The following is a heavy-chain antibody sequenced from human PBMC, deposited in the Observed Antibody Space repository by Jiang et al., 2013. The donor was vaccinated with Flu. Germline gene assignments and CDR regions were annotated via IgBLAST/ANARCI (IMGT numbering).Heavy chain of an antibody. Sequence: GLEWMGGIIPIFGTANYAQKFQGRVTITADESTSTAYMELSSLRSEDTAVYYCARPDHRLRPLYGSGSYYNRRALDYWGQGTLVTVSS. V-gene: IGHV1-69*01. D-gene: IGHD3-10*01. J-gene: IGHJ4*02. CDR2: IIPIFGTA. CDR3: ARPDHRLRPLYGSGSYYNRRALDY.